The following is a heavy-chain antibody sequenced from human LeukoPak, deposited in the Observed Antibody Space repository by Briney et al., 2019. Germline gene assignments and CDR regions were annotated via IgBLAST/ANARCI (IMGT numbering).Heavy chain of an antibody. Sequence: PGRSLRLSCAASGFTFSSYAMHWVRQAPGKGLEWVAVISYDGSNKYYADSVKGRFTISRDNSKNTLYLQMNSLRAEDTAVYYCAIDADYGDYVVDYWGQGTLVTVSS. D-gene: IGHD4-17*01. CDR1: GFTFSSYA. V-gene: IGHV3-30-3*01. CDR2: ISYDGSNK. CDR3: AIDADYGDYVVDY. J-gene: IGHJ4*02.